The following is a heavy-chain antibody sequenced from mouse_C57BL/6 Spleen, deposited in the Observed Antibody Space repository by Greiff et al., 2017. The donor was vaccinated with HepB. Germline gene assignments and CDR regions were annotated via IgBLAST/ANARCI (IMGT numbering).Heavy chain of an antibody. CDR3: ARYDYDPRWYFDV. J-gene: IGHJ1*03. V-gene: IGHV5-4*03. CDR2: ISDGGSYT. Sequence: EVKVEESGGGLVKPGGSLKLSCAASGFTFSSYAMSWVRQTPEKRLEWVATISDGGSYTYYPDNVKGRFTISRDNAKNNLYLQMSHLKSEDTAMYYCARYDYDPRWYFDVWGTGTTVTVSS. D-gene: IGHD2-4*01. CDR1: GFTFSSYA.